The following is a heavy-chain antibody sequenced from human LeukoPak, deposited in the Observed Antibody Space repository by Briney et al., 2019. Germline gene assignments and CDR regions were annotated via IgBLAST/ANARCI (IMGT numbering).Heavy chain of an antibody. CDR3: ARDFPTLLVVVPAAIHYGMDV. J-gene: IGHJ6*02. V-gene: IGHV1-18*01. Sequence: ASVKVSCKASGYTFTSYGISWVRQAPGQGLEWMGWISAYNGNTNYAQKLQGRVTMTTDTSTSTAYMELRSLRSDDTAVYYCARDFPTLLVVVPAAIHYGMDVWGQGTTVTVSS. D-gene: IGHD2-2*01. CDR2: ISAYNGNT. CDR1: GYTFTSYG.